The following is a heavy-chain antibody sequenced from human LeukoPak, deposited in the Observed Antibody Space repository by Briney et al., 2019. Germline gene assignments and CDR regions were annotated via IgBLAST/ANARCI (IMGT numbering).Heavy chain of an antibody. CDR1: GFTFSSYS. CDR3: AREYGSGSYYNEGSY. Sequence: GGSLRLSCAASGFTFSSYSMNWGRQAPGEGLEWGSSISSSSSYIYYADSVKGRFTISRDNAKNSLYLQMNSLRTEDTAVYYCAREYGSGSYYNEGSYWGQGTLVTVSS. CDR2: ISSSSSYI. D-gene: IGHD3-10*01. V-gene: IGHV3-21*01. J-gene: IGHJ4*02.